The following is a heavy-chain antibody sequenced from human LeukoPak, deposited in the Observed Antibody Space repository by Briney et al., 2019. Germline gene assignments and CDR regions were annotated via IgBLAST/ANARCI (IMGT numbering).Heavy chain of an antibody. Sequence: SETLSLTCTVSGGSIRSYYWIWIRQPPGKGLEWIGYIYYTGSTNYNPSLNSRVTISLDTSNNQFSLNLSSVTAADTAVYYCARTERLQLAQLDPWGRGTLVTVSS. CDR2: IYYTGST. D-gene: IGHD6-13*01. J-gene: IGHJ5*02. CDR3: ARTERLQLAQLDP. CDR1: GGSIRSYY. V-gene: IGHV4-59*08.